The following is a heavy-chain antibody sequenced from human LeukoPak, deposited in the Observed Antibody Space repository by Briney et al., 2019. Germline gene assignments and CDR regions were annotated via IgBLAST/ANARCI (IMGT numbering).Heavy chain of an antibody. V-gene: IGHV3-23*01. J-gene: IGHJ4*02. CDR3: AKSFCSSTSCYWITMSFDY. CDR1: GFTFTSYA. CDR2: ITPSGGST. D-gene: IGHD2-2*01. Sequence: GGSLRLSCAPSGFTFTSYAMNWVPQAPGKRLAWVSGITPSGGSTYYPDSVKGRLIISRDNSKGTLYLQMSSLRAEDTAVYYCAKSFCSSTSCYWITMSFDYWGQGTLVTVSS.